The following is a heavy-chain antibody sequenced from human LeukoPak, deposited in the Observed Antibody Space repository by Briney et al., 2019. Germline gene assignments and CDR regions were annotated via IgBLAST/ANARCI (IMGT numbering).Heavy chain of an antibody. CDR2: IWYDGSNK. Sequence: GGSLRLSCAASGFTFSSYGMHWVRQAPGKGLEWVAVIWYDGSNKYYADSVKGRFTISRDNSKNTLYLQMNSLRAEDTAVYYCARYTHSSGFDYWGQGTLVTVSS. CDR1: GFTFSSYG. J-gene: IGHJ4*02. CDR3: ARYTHSSGFDY. V-gene: IGHV3-33*01. D-gene: IGHD6-19*01.